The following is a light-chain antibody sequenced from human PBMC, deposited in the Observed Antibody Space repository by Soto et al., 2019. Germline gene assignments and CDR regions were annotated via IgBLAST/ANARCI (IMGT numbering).Light chain of an antibody. CDR3: SSYAGSNNLGV. J-gene: IGLJ3*02. CDR1: SGDIGGYNY. V-gene: IGLV2-8*01. CDR2: EVN. Sequence: QSALTQPPSASGSPGQSVTISCTGTSGDIGGYNYVSWYQQHPGKAPKLMIYEVNKRPSGIPDRFSGSKSGNTASLTVSGLQAEDEADYYCSSYAGSNNLGVFGGGTKLAVL.